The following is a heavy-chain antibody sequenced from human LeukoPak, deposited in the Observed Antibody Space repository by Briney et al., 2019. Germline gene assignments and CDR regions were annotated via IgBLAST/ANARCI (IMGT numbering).Heavy chain of an antibody. CDR1: GFTFSSYA. Sequence: PGGFLRLSCAASGFTFSSYAMHWVRQAPGKGLEWVAVISYGGSNKYYADSVKGRFTISRDNSKNTLYLQMNSLRAEDTAVYYCARAAQWLGRLYFDYWGQGTLVTVAS. CDR2: ISYGGSNK. V-gene: IGHV3-30-3*01. D-gene: IGHD6-19*01. CDR3: ARAAQWLGRLYFDY. J-gene: IGHJ4*02.